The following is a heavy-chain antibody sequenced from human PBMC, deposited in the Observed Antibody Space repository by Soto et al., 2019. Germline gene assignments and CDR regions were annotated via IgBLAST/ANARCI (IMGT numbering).Heavy chain of an antibody. J-gene: IGHJ4*02. V-gene: IGHV1-3*01. D-gene: IGHD3-10*01. CDR1: GYTFTSYA. Sequence: GASVKVSCKASGYTFTSYAMHWVRQAPGQRLEWMGWINAGNGNTKYSQKFQGRVTITRDTSASTAYMELSSLRSEDTAVYYCARDRPYYYGSGSRFDDRGQGTLVTVSS. CDR3: ARDRPYYYGSGSRFDD. CDR2: INAGNGNT.